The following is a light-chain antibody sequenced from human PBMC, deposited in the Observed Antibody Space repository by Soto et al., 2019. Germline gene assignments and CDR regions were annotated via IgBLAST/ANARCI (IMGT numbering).Light chain of an antibody. CDR1: SSNIGAPYD. CDR2: NDN. Sequence: QSVLTQPRSVSGAPGQRVTISCTGSSSNIGAPYDVHWYQQLPGTAPRLLIYNDNLRPSGVPDRFSGSKSGTSASLAITGLQAEDEANYYCQSYDSSLSGSVFGGGTKLT. V-gene: IGLV1-40*01. CDR3: QSYDSSLSGSV. J-gene: IGLJ3*02.